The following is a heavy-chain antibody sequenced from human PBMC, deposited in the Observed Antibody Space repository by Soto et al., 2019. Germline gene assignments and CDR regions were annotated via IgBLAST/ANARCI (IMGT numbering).Heavy chain of an antibody. Sequence: SETLSLTCTVSGGSISSYYWSWIRQPPGKGLEWIGYIYYSGSTNYNPSLKSRVTISVDTSKNQFSLKLSPVTAADTAVYYCARVRTLFNSSGYINPSGINYYYYGMDVWGQGTTVTVSS. V-gene: IGHV4-59*01. CDR3: ARVRTLFNSSGYINPSGINYYYYGMDV. CDR1: GGSISSYY. J-gene: IGHJ6*02. D-gene: IGHD3-22*01. CDR2: IYYSGST.